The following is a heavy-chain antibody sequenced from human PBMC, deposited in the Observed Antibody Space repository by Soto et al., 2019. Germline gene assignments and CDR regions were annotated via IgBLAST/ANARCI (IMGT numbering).Heavy chain of an antibody. J-gene: IGHJ6*02. Sequence: VGSLRLSCAASGFTFSSYAMSWVRQAPGKGLEWVSAISGSGGSTYYADSVKGRFTISRDNSKSTLYLQMNSLRAEDTAVYYRAKEGYCSGGSCFYYYYGMDVWGQGTTVTVSS. CDR3: AKEGYCSGGSCFYYYYGMDV. CDR1: GFTFSSYA. V-gene: IGHV3-23*01. CDR2: ISGSGGST. D-gene: IGHD2-15*01.